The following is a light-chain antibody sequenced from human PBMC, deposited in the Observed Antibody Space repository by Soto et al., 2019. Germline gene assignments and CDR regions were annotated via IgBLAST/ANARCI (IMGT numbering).Light chain of an antibody. CDR3: QKYNSAPPLT. Sequence: DIQMTQSPSSLSASVGDRVTITCRASQGISNYLAWYQQKPGKVPKLLIYAAYTLQSGVPSRFSGSGSGTDFTLTISSLQPEDVATYYCQKYNSAPPLTFGGVTKVEIK. CDR1: QGISNY. CDR2: AAY. J-gene: IGKJ4*01. V-gene: IGKV1-27*01.